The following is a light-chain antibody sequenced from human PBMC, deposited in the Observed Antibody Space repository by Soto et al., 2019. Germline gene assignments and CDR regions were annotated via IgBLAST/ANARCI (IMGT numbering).Light chain of an antibody. Sequence: EIVMTHSPATLSVSPWGRATLSSSASQSISTKLAWYQQKPGQAPRLLIYGASTRAPGIPVRFSGSGSGTEFTLTITSLQSEDFAVYYCQEYNDWRPITFGGGTKVDIK. CDR1: QSISTK. V-gene: IGKV3-15*01. CDR3: QEYNDWRPIT. J-gene: IGKJ4*01. CDR2: GAS.